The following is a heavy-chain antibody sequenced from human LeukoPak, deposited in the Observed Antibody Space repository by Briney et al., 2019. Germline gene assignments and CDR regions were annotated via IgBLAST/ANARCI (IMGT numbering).Heavy chain of an antibody. CDR3: ARRETGRPNWFDP. J-gene: IGHJ5*02. Sequence: PSETLSLTCTVSGGSISSSSYYWGWIRQPPGKGLEWIGSIYYSGSTYYNPSLKSRVTISVDTSKNQFSLKLSSVTAADTAVYYCARRETGRPNWFDPWGQGTLVTVSS. V-gene: IGHV4-39*01. CDR2: IYYSGST. D-gene: IGHD1-14*01. CDR1: GGSISSSSYY.